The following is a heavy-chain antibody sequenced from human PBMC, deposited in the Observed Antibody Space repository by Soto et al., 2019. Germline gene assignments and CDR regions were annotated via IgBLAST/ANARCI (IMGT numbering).Heavy chain of an antibody. D-gene: IGHD1-1*01. CDR2: IYWDDDK. Sequence: SGPTLVNPTQTLTLTCTFSGFSLSTSGVGVGWIRHPPGKALDWLALIYWDDDKRYRPSLKIRLTITQDTAKKQGVLTRANMDPVDTATYYCAHDRTGNWNYYVYWGQGTLVTVSS. V-gene: IGHV2-5*02. CDR3: AHDRTGNWNYYVY. CDR1: GFSLSTSGVG. J-gene: IGHJ4*02.